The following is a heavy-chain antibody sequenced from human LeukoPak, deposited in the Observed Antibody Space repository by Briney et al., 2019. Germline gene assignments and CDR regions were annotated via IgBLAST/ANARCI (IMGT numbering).Heavy chain of an antibody. V-gene: IGHV3-23*01. Sequence: PPGGSLRLSCAASGFTFSSYVMSWVRQAPGKGLEWVSAISGSGGSTYYADSVKGRFTISRDNSKNTPYLQMNSLRAEDTAVYYCAKIPMITFGGVIYYFDYWGQGTLVTVSS. J-gene: IGHJ4*02. CDR1: GFTFSSYV. CDR2: ISGSGGST. CDR3: AKIPMITFGGVIYYFDY. D-gene: IGHD3-16*02.